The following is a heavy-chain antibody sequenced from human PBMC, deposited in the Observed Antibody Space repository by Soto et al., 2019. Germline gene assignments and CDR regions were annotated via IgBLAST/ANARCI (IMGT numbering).Heavy chain of an antibody. CDR3: ARGNDDRYSGS. CDR1: GGSFSGYY. Sequence: SETLSLTCAVYGGSFSGYYWSWIRQPPGKGLEWIGEINHSGGTNYNPSLKSRVTISVDTSKNQFSLKLSSVTAADTAVYYCARGNDDRYSGSWGQGTMGTVSS. CDR2: INHSGGT. V-gene: IGHV4-34*01. D-gene: IGHD1-26*01. J-gene: IGHJ4*02.